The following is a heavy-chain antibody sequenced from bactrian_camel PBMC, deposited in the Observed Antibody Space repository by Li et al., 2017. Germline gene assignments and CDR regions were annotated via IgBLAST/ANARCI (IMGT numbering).Heavy chain of an antibody. V-gene: IGHV3S40*01. CDR2: IDTGGGNT. CDR3: AANGAIARAVWEVTLSPQWYNN. Sequence: VQLVESGGGLVQPGGSLRLSCAASGFTVRTYAMSWVRQVPGKGLEWVSGIDTGGGNTYYADSVKGRFTISRDDAKNTVYLQMNNLKPEDTAMHYCAANGAIARAVWEVTLSPQWYNNWGQGTQVTFS. D-gene: IGHD3*01. CDR1: GFTVRTYA. J-gene: IGHJ4*01.